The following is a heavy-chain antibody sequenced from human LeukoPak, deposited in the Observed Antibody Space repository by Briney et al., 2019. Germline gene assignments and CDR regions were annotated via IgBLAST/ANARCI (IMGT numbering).Heavy chain of an antibody. CDR2: LNPSGGSS. V-gene: IGHV1-46*01. D-gene: IGHD1-1*01. J-gene: IGHJ4*02. CDR3: ARVNINNWHSCDY. Sequence: ASVKVSCKASGYTVTSYYMHWVRQAPGQGLEWMGILNPSGGSSSYAQKFQGRATLTRATSTSTVYMELSSLRSEDTAVYYCARVNINNWHSCDYWGQGTLVTVSS. CDR1: GYTVTSYY.